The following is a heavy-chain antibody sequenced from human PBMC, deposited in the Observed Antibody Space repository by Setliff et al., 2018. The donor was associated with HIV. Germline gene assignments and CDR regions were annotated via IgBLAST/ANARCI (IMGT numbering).Heavy chain of an antibody. Sequence: SVKVSCKASGGTFSSYAISWVRQAPGQGLEWMGGIIPIFGTANYAQKLQGRVTMTEDTSTDTAYMELSSLRSEDTAMYYCATIRAYYYDSSGQEYFQYWGHGTLVTVSS. J-gene: IGHJ1*01. D-gene: IGHD3-22*01. CDR2: IIPIFGTA. CDR3: ATIRAYYYDSSGQEYFQY. CDR1: GGTFSSYA. V-gene: IGHV1-69*06.